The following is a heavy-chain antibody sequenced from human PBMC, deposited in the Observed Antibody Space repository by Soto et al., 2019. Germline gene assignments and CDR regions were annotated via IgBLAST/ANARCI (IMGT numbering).Heavy chain of an antibody. D-gene: IGHD5-12*01. Sequence: SETLSLTCTVSGGSISSGDYYWSWIRHPPGKGLEWIGYIYYSGSTYYNPSLKSRVTISVDTSKNQFSLKLSSVTAADTSVYYCARWLGYGPHFDYWGKGTLVTVPS. CDR2: IYYSGST. J-gene: IGHJ4*02. CDR3: ARWLGYGPHFDY. CDR1: GGSISSGDYY. V-gene: IGHV4-30-4*01.